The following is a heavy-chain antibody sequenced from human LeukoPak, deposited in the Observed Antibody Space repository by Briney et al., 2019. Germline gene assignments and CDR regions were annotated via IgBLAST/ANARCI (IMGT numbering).Heavy chain of an antibody. CDR2: INPNTGGT. Sequence: ASVKVSCKASGYSFTGNYMHWVRQAPGQGFEWMGWINPNTGGTNYAQKFKGRVLMTRDTSISTTYMELSGLRSDDTAVYYCARHYYMDVWGKGTTVTVSS. CDR1: GYSFTGNY. J-gene: IGHJ6*03. V-gene: IGHV1-2*02. CDR3: ARHYYMDV.